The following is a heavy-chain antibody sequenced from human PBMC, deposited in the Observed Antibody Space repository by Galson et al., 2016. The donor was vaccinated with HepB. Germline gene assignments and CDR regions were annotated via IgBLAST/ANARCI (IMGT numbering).Heavy chain of an antibody. V-gene: IGHV3-30*18. CDR1: GFTFSSYA. CDR3: VKGLLIVSTITCLDY. CDR2: ISYDGSNQ. J-gene: IGHJ4*02. Sequence: SLRLSCAASGFTFSSYALHWVRQAPGKGLEWVAVISYDGSNQYYADSVKGRFTISRGNSKNTLYLQMNSLRPEDTAVYYCVKGLLIVSTITCLDYWGQGTLVTVSS. D-gene: IGHD5/OR15-5a*01.